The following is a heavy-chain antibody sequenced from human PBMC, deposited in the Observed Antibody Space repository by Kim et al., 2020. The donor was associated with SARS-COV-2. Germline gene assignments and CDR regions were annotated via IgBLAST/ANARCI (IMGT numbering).Heavy chain of an antibody. D-gene: IGHD3-16*01. CDR3: ARGGGGLDA. CDR1: GFTFSGHW. CDR2: INNDGSST. Sequence: GGSLRLSCAASGFTFSGHWMFWVRQGPGKGLVCVSRINNDGSSTNYADSVKGRFTVSRDNAKNTLYLQMNSLRVEDTAVYYCARGGGGLDAWGKGTPVT. J-gene: IGHJ6*04. V-gene: IGHV3-74*01.